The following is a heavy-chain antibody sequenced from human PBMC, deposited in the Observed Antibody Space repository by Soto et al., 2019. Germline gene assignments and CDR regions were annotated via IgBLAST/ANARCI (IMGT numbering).Heavy chain of an antibody. Sequence: SETLSLTCTVSGGSISTSRYYWGCVRQPPGKGLEWIASMLYTGNTYYSPSLKSRVTISVDTSKNQFSLKLSSVTAADTAVYYCARHQDSSGWRAFDSWGQGTLVTVS. CDR2: MLYTGNT. D-gene: IGHD6-19*01. V-gene: IGHV4-39*01. CDR3: ARHQDSSGWRAFDS. J-gene: IGHJ4*02. CDR1: GGSISTSRYY.